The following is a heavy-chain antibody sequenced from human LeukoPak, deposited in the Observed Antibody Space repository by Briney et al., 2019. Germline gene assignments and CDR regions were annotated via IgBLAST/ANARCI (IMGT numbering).Heavy chain of an antibody. V-gene: IGHV1-2*02. Sequence: RASVKVSCKASGYGFTGYYMHWVRQAPGQGLEWMGWINPNNGGTNYVQKFQGRVTLTRDTSISTAYMEPSSLRSDDTAVYYCARDLAVTTWNWFDPWGQGTLVTVSS. CDR2: INPNNGGT. D-gene: IGHD4-17*01. CDR3: ARDLAVTTWNWFDP. J-gene: IGHJ5*02. CDR1: GYGFTGYY.